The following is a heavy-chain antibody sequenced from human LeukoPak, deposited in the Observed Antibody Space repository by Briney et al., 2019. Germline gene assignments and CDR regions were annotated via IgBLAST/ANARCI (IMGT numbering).Heavy chain of an antibody. J-gene: IGHJ4*02. CDR1: GGSISSYY. CDR3: AREADYYDSSGYLGTYFDY. CDR2: IYYSGTT. V-gene: IGHV4-59*01. Sequence: PSETLSLTCTVSGGSISSYYWSWIRQPPGKGLEWIGYIYYSGTTNYNPSLKSRVTILVDTSKNQFSLNLSSVTAADTAVYYCAREADYYDSSGYLGTYFDYWGQGTLVTVSS. D-gene: IGHD3-22*01.